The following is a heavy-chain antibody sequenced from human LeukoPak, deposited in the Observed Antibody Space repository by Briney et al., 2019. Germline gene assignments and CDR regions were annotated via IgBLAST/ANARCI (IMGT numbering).Heavy chain of an antibody. CDR2: MNPNSGNT. CDR3: ARPLGPASIAPYGMDV. D-gene: IGHD6-6*01. Sequence: ASVKVSCKASGYTFTSYDINWVRQATGQGLEWMGWMNPNSGNTGYAQKFQGRVTMTRDTSISTAYMDLSRLRSDDTAVYYCARPLGPASIAPYGMDVWGQGTTVTVSS. CDR1: GYTFTSYD. J-gene: IGHJ6*02. V-gene: IGHV1-8*01.